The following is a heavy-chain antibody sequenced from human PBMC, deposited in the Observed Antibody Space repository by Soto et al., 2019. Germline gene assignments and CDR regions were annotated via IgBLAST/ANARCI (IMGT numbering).Heavy chain of an antibody. CDR1: GFTFSSYA. CDR2: ISGSGGST. V-gene: IGHV3-23*01. CDR3: TNQKRNSPEY. J-gene: IGHJ4*02. D-gene: IGHD4-4*01. Sequence: GGSLRLSCAASGFTFSSYAMSWVRQAPGKGLEWVSAISGSGGSTYYADSVKGRFTISRDNSKNTAYLQMDSLKTEDTAVYFCTNQKRNSPEYWGQGTLVTVSS.